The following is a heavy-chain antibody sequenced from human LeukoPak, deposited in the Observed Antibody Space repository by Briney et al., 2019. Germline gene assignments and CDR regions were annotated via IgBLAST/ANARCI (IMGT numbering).Heavy chain of an antibody. J-gene: IGHJ6*03. CDR3: AKGGYSYVNYYYYMDV. CDR2: ISGSGGSP. V-gene: IGHV3-23*01. CDR1: GFTFSSYA. D-gene: IGHD5-18*01. Sequence: GGSLRLSCAAAGFTFSSYAMSWVRQAPGKGLEWVSVISGSGGSPYYADSVKGRFTISRDNSKNTLYLQMNSLRAEDTAVYYCAKGGYSYVNYYYYMDVWGKGTTVTVSS.